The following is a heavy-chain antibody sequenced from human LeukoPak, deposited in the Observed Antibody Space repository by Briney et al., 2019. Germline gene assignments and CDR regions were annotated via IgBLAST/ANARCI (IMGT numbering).Heavy chain of an antibody. J-gene: IGHJ5*02. CDR3: ARVLRYFDWLSQYNWFDP. CDR1: GYTFTSHG. Sequence: ASVKVSCKASGYTFTSHGISWVRQAPGQGLEWMGWISAYNGNTNYAQKLQGRVTMTTDTSTSTAYMELRSLRSDDTAVYYCARVLRYFDWLSQYNWFDPWGQGTLVTVSS. V-gene: IGHV1-18*01. CDR2: ISAYNGNT. D-gene: IGHD3-9*01.